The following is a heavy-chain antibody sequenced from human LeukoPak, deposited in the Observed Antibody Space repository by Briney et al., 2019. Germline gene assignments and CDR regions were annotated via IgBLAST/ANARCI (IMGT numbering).Heavy chain of an antibody. D-gene: IGHD2-2*01. CDR2: INRDGSST. V-gene: IGHV3-74*01. J-gene: IGHJ4*02. CDR1: GIIFSNYW. CDR3: ARVSSYCSSNSCPYDY. Sequence: PGGSLRLSCAASGIIFSNYWMHWVRQAPGKGLVWVSRINRDGSSTSYADSVKGRFTISRDNAKNTLYLQMNSLRVEDTAVYYCARVSSYCSSNSCPYDYWGRGTLVTVSS.